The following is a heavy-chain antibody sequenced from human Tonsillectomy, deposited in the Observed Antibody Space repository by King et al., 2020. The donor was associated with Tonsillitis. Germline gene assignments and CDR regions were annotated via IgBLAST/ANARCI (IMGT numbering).Heavy chain of an antibody. V-gene: IGHV3-33*08. J-gene: IGHJ4*02. Sequence: VQLVESGGGVVQPGRSLRLSCAASGFTFTTYGMHWVRQAPGKGLEWVAVIWYDGSNRHYTDSVKGRFTISRDNSKNTLYLQMNSLRAEDTAVYYCAREGGAVADYYFDYWGQGTPVTVSS. D-gene: IGHD6-19*01. CDR3: AREGGAVADYYFDY. CDR2: IWYDGSNR. CDR1: GFTFTTYG.